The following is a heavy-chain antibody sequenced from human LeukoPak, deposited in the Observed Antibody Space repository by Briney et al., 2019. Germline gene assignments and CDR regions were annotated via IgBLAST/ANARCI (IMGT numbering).Heavy chain of an antibody. J-gene: IGHJ4*02. CDR2: IKQDGDEK. V-gene: IGHV3-7*01. CDR3: ARALGDDFWSGYSDS. Sequence: PGGSLRLSCAASGFTLSGYWMSWVRRAPGKGLEWVANIKQDGDEKYYVDSVRGRFTISRDNAKNSVYLQVTSLRVEDTAVYYCARALGDDFWSGYSDSWGQGTLVTVSS. D-gene: IGHD3-3*01. CDR1: GFTLSGYW.